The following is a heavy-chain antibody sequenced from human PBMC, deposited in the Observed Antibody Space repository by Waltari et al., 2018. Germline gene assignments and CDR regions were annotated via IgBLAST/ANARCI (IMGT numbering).Heavy chain of an antibody. CDR3: AKGRGLASSAFDI. D-gene: IGHD3-16*01. Sequence: EVQLLESGGGLVQPGGSLRLSCAASGFTFSSSAMSWVRQAPGKGLEWVSAISGSGGSTYYADSVKGRFTISRDNSKNTLYLQMNSLRAEDTAVYYCAKGRGLASSAFDIWGQGTMVTVSS. CDR1: GFTFSSSA. V-gene: IGHV3-23*01. J-gene: IGHJ3*02. CDR2: ISGSGGST.